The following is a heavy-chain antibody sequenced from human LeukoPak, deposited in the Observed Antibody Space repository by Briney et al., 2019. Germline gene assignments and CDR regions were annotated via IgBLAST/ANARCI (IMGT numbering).Heavy chain of an antibody. D-gene: IGHD2-15*01. J-gene: IGHJ6*02. CDR1: GFTFSSYG. CDR2: ISYDGSNK. CDR3: ARKAHYCSGGSCYSLYGMDV. Sequence: GRSLRLSCAASGFTFSSYGMHWVRQAPGKGLEWVAVISYDGSNKYYVDSVKGRFTISRDNSKNTLYLQMNSLRAEDTAVYYCARKAHYCSGGSCYSLYGMDVWGQGTTATVSS. V-gene: IGHV3-30*03.